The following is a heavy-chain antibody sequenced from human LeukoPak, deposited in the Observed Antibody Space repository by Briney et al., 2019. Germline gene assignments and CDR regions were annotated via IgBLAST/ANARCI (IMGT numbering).Heavy chain of an antibody. CDR1: GFTFSSYG. Sequence: PGRSLRLSCAASGFTFSSYGMHWVRQAPGKGLEWVAVIWYDGSNKYYADSVKGRFTISRDNSKNTLYLQMNSLRAEDTAVYYCARVGVGSNYVWFDPWGQGTLVTVSS. D-gene: IGHD4-11*01. V-gene: IGHV3-33*01. J-gene: IGHJ5*02. CDR3: ARVGVGSNYVWFDP. CDR2: IWYDGSNK.